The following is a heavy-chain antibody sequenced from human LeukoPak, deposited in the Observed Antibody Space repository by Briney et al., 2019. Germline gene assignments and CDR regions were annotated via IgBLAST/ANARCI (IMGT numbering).Heavy chain of an antibody. V-gene: IGHV4-59*01. J-gene: IGHJ5*02. D-gene: IGHD3-10*01. CDR3: ARGGYYGSGNDFRFDP. Sequence: ASETLSLTCTVSGGSISSYYWSWIRQPPGKGLEWIGYIYYSGSTNYKPSLKSRVTISVDTSKNQFSLKLSSVTAADAAVYYCARGGYYGSGNDFRFDPWGQGTLVTVSS. CDR2: IYYSGST. CDR1: GGSISSYY.